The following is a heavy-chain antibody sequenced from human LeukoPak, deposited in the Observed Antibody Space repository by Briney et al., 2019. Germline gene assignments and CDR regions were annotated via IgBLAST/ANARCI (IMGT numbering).Heavy chain of an antibody. CDR2: IYHSGST. D-gene: IGHD4-17*01. CDR3: ARLDYGDYEGVY. J-gene: IGHJ4*02. CDR1: GYSISSGYY. Sequence: SETLSLTCAVSGYSISSGYYWGWIRQPPGKGLEWIGSIYHSGSTYYNPSLKSRVTISVDTSKNQFSLKLSSVTAADTAVYSRARLDYGDYEGVYWGQGTLVTVSS. V-gene: IGHV4-38-2*01.